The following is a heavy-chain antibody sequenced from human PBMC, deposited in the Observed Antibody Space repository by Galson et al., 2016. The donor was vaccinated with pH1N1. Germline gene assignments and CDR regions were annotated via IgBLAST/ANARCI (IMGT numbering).Heavy chain of an antibody. CDR2: INPSGGNT. CDR1: GYTFTRYY. CDR3: ARWRSTLGVTGFDL. V-gene: IGHV1-46*03. Sequence: SVKVSCKASGYTFTRYYMHWVRQAPRQGLEWTGIINPSGGNTVYAENFHGRVTLTSDTSTTIDYMDLSNLTSEDTAVYYCARWRSTLGVTGFDLWGQGTLVTVSS. J-gene: IGHJ4*02. D-gene: IGHD3-10*01.